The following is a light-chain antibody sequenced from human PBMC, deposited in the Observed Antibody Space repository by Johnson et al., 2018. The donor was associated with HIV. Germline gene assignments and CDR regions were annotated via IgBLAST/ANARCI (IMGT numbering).Light chain of an antibody. V-gene: IGLV1-51*02. CDR3: AAWDDSLNGFYV. J-gene: IGLJ1*01. CDR2: ENS. Sequence: QSALTQPPSVSAAPGQKVTISCSGSSSNIGNNYVSWYQHLPGTAPKVLIYENSKRPSSIPDRFSGSKSGTSASLAISGLQAEDEADYYCAAWDDSLNGFYVFGTGTKVTVL. CDR1: SSNIGNNY.